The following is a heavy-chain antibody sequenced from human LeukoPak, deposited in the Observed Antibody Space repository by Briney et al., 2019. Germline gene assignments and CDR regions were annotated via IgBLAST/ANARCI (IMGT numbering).Heavy chain of an antibody. D-gene: IGHD5-12*01. V-gene: IGHV1-18*04. J-gene: IGHJ6*04. CDR3: ARRSSGYDYYYYYGMDV. CDR2: ISAYNGNT. CDR1: GYTFTSYG. Sequence: GVSVKVSCKASGYTFTSYGISWVRQAPGQGLEWMGWISAYNGNTNYAQKLQGRVTMTTDTSTSTAYMELRSLRSDDTAVYYCARRSSGYDYYYYYGMDVWGKGTTVTVSS.